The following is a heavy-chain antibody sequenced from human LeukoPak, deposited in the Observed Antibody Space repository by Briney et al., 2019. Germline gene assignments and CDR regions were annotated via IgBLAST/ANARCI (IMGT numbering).Heavy chain of an antibody. CDR2: INPNSGGT. CDR1: GYTFTGYY. Sequence: ASVKVSCKASGYTFTGYYMHWVRQAPGQGLEWMGRINPNSGGTNYAQKFQGKVTMTRDTSISTAYMELSRLRSDDTAVYYCARDRGATIRGYFDYWGQGTLVTVSS. D-gene: IGHD1-26*01. V-gene: IGHV1-2*06. J-gene: IGHJ4*02. CDR3: ARDRGATIRGYFDY.